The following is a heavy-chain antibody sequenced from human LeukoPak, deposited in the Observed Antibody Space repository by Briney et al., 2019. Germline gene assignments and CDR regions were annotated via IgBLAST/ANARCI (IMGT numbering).Heavy chain of an antibody. J-gene: IGHJ3*02. CDR2: IYYSGST. Sequence: SETLSLTCTVSGGSISSYYWSWIRQPPGKGLEWIGYIYYSGSTNYNPSLKSRVTISVDTSKNQFSLKLSSVTAADTAVYYCARREYSYGFDQKDAFDIWGQGTMVTVSS. V-gene: IGHV4-59*01. CDR1: GGSISSYY. D-gene: IGHD5-18*01. CDR3: ARREYSYGFDQKDAFDI.